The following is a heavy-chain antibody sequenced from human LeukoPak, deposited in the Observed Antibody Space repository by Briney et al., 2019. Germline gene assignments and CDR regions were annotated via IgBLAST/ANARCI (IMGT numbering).Heavy chain of an antibody. D-gene: IGHD5-18*01. CDR2: ISSSGSTI. CDR3: ARANGDTIADY. Sequence: PGGSLRLSCAASGFTFSSYEMNWVRQAPGKGLEWVSYISSSGSTIYYADSVKGRFTISRDNAKNSLYLQMNSLRAEDTAVYYCARANGDTIADYWGQGTLVTVSS. CDR1: GFTFSSYE. J-gene: IGHJ4*02. V-gene: IGHV3-48*03.